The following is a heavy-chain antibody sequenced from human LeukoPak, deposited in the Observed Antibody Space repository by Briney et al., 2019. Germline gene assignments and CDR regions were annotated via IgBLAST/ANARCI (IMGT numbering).Heavy chain of an antibody. D-gene: IGHD3-10*01. Sequence: PSQTLSLTCTVSGGSISSGGYYWSWIRQHPGKGLEWIGYIYYSGSTYYNPSLKSRVTISVDTSKNQFSLKLSSVTAAGTAVYYCARVPGAVRGVDYWGQGTLVTVSS. CDR2: IYYSGST. CDR1: GGSISSGGYY. V-gene: IGHV4-31*03. J-gene: IGHJ4*02. CDR3: ARVPGAVRGVDY.